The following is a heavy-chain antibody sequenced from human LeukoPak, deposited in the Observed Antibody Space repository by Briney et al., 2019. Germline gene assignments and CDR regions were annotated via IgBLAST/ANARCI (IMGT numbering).Heavy chain of an antibody. J-gene: IGHJ1*01. CDR1: GFTFSSSW. D-gene: IGHD1-26*01. V-gene: IGHV3-74*01. Sequence: GGSLRLSCAASGFTFSSSWMYWVRQAPGKGLVWVSRINSDESITTYADSVKGRFTISRDNANYSLYLQMNSLRAEDTAVYYCVRDSGSSYGYYFLHWGQGTLVTVSS. CDR3: VRDSGSSYGYYFLH. CDR2: INSDESIT.